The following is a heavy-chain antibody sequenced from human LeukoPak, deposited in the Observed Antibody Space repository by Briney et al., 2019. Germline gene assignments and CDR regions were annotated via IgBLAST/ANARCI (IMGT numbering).Heavy chain of an antibody. J-gene: IGHJ4*02. D-gene: IGHD2-2*01. Sequence: GGSLRLSCAASGFTFDDYAMHWVRQAPGKGLEWVSGISWNSGSVGYADSVKGRFTISRDNAKNSLYLQMNSLRAEDMALYYCAKGPFSSTTSYYFDYWGQGTLVTVSS. CDR2: ISWNSGSV. CDR1: GFTFDDYA. V-gene: IGHV3-9*03. CDR3: AKGPFSSTTSYYFDY.